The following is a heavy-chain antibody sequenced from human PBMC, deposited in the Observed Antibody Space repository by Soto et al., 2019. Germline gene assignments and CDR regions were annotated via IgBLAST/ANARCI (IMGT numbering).Heavy chain of an antibody. Sequence: GGSLRLSCAASGFTFSSFGMHWVRQAPGKGLDWVVVISYDGSEKYYSDAVKGRFTISRDNSKNTLYLQMNSLRVEDTAVYYCVGGYYYYYYAMDVWGQGTTVTVSS. CDR2: ISYDGSEK. CDR1: GFTFSSFG. J-gene: IGHJ6*02. CDR3: VGGYYYYYYAMDV. V-gene: IGHV3-30*03.